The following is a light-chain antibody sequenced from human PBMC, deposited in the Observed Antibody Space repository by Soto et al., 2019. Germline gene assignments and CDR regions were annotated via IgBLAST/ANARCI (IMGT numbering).Light chain of an antibody. J-gene: IGLJ1*01. V-gene: IGLV2-14*01. CDR3: SSYTSSSTYV. CDR1: SSNIGDNS. CDR2: EVS. Sequence: QSVLTQPPSMSAAPGQMVAISCSGTSSNIGDNSVSWYQHFPGTAPKLMIYEVSNRPSGVSNRFSGSKSGNTASLTISGLQAEDEADYYCSSYTSSSTYVFGTGTKLTVL.